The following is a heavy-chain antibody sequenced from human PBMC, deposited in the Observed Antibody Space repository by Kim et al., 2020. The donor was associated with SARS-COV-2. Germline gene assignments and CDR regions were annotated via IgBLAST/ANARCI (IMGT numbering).Heavy chain of an antibody. Sequence: GSLRLSCAASGFTFSSYAMHWVRQAPGKGLEWVAVISYDGSNKYYADSVKGRFTISRDNSKNTLYLQMNSLRAEDTAVYYCARWLDWGYYFDYWGQGTLVTVSS. CDR1: GFTFSSYA. V-gene: IGHV3-30-3*01. CDR3: ARWLDWGYYFDY. J-gene: IGHJ4*02. CDR2: ISYDGSNK. D-gene: IGHD3-16*01.